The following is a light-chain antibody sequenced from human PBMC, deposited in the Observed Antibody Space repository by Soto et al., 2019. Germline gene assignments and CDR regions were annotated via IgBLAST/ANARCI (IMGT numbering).Light chain of an antibody. V-gene: IGKV3-20*01. CDR3: QQYGSSPWT. CDR1: QSVSSNY. CDR2: GAS. J-gene: IGKJ1*01. Sequence: EIVLTQSPGTLSLSPGKRATLSCRASQSVSSNYLAWYQQKPGQAPRPLIYGASSRATGIPDRFSGSGAGTDFTLTISRLESEDFAVYYCQQYGSSPWTFGQGTEV.